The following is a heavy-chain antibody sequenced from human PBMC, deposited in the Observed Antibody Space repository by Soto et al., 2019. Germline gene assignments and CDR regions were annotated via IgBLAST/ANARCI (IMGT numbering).Heavy chain of an antibody. CDR2: ISGSGGST. Sequence: GGSLRLSCAASGFTFSSYAMSWVRQAPGKGLEWVSAISGSGGSTYYADSVKGRFTISRDNSKNTLYLQMNSLRAEDTALYYCAKDMSGIAAAASAFDIWGQGTMVTVSS. CDR3: AKDMSGIAAAASAFDI. J-gene: IGHJ3*02. V-gene: IGHV3-23*01. CDR1: GFTFSSYA. D-gene: IGHD6-13*01.